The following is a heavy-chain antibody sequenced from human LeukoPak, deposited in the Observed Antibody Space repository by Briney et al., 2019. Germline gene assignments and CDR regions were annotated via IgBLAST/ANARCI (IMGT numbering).Heavy chain of an antibody. CDR2: INPNSGGT. CDR3: ARARITMIVVVIKEFDY. Sequence: ASVKVSCKASGYTFTGYYMHWVRQAPGQGLEWMGWINPNSGGTNYAQKFQGRVTMTRDTSISTAYMELSRLRSDDTAVYYCARARITMIVVVIKEFDYWGRGTLVTVSS. CDR1: GYTFTGYY. J-gene: IGHJ4*02. D-gene: IGHD3-22*01. V-gene: IGHV1-2*02.